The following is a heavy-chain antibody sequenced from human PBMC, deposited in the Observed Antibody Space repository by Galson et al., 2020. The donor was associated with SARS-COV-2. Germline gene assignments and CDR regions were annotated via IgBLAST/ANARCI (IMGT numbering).Heavy chain of an antibody. CDR3: LAYSSSRHNY. V-gene: IGHV3-64D*09. CDR2: MSSNGGTS. Sequence: GESLKISCSASGFTFSDYAMHWVRQAPGKGLEYVSAMSSNGGTSFYADSVSGRFTMSRDNSKNTFYLQMTGLTIEDTALYYCLAYSSSRHNYWGQGILVTVSS. CDR1: GFTFSDYA. D-gene: IGHD6-6*01. J-gene: IGHJ4*02.